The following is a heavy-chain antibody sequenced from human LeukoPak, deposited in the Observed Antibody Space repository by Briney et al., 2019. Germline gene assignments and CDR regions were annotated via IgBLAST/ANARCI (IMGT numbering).Heavy chain of an antibody. CDR2: IYYSGST. D-gene: IGHD2-2*02. Sequence: PSETLSLTCTVSRGSISSSSYYWGWIRQPPGKGLEWIGSIYYSGSTYYNPSLKSRVTISVDTSKNQFSLKLSSVTAADTAVYYCAVCYKARYFDLWGRGTLVTVSS. CDR3: AVCYKARYFDL. V-gene: IGHV4-39*01. CDR1: RGSISSSSYY. J-gene: IGHJ2*01.